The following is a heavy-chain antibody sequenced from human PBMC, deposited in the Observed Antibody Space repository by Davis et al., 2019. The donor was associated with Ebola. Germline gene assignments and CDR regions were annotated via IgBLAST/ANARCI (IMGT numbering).Heavy chain of an antibody. D-gene: IGHD3-9*01. J-gene: IGHJ5*02. V-gene: IGHV3-30*03. CDR1: GFSVSDKY. Sequence: GESLKISCAGSGFSVSDKYMSWVRQAPGKRLEWVAVIANDGRRKYYADSVRGRFTISRDIAKNTLFLQMNSLTADDSAVYYCTRDFDWHDGSWGQGTLVTVSS. CDR3: TRDFDWHDGS. CDR2: IANDGRRK.